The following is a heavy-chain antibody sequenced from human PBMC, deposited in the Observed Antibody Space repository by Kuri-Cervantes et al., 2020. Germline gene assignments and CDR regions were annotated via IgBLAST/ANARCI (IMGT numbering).Heavy chain of an antibody. V-gene: IGHV2-5*08. CDR2: IYWDDDK. CDR1: RLTFSKYA. Sequence: QTLSLTCAASRLTFSKYAMHWIRQPPGKALEWLALIYWDDDKRYGPSLKSRLTITKDTSKNQVVLTMTNVDPVDTATYYCAHRGSYGWGGQFDYWGQGTLVTVSS. CDR3: AHRGSYGWGGQFDY. D-gene: IGHD3-10*01. J-gene: IGHJ4*02.